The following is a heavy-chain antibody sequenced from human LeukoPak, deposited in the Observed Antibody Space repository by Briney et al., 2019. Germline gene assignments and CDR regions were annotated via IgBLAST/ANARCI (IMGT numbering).Heavy chain of an antibody. CDR1: GFTFSSYG. V-gene: IGHV3-30*02. CDR2: IRYDGSNK. D-gene: IGHD3-10*01. J-gene: IGHJ3*02. CDR3: AKGSGWEVRGAPDAFDI. Sequence: PGGSLRLSCAASGFTFSSYGMHWVRQAPGKGLEWVAFIRYDGSNKYYADSVKGRFTISRDNSKNTLYLQMNSLRAEDTAVYYCAKGSGWEVRGAPDAFDIWGQGTMVTVSS.